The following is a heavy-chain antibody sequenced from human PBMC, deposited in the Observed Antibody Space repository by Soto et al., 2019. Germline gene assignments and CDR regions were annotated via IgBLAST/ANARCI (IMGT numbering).Heavy chain of an antibody. CDR1: GGSISSSNW. Sequence: PSETLSLTCAVSGGSISSSNWWSWVRQPPGKGLEWIGEIYHSGSTNYNPSLKSRVTISVDKSKNQFSLKLSSVTAADTAVYYCARAAMVRGVIISVPRSKKYYYYGMDVWGQGTTVTVSS. CDR2: IYHSGST. V-gene: IGHV4-4*02. J-gene: IGHJ6*02. D-gene: IGHD3-10*01. CDR3: ARAAMVRGVIISVPRSKKYYYYGMDV.